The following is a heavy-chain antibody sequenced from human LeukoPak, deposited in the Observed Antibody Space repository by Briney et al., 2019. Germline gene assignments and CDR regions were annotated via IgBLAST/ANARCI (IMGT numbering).Heavy chain of an antibody. V-gene: IGHV3-21*01. J-gene: IGHJ6*03. D-gene: IGHD2-2*01. CDR2: ISISRSYI. CDR3: AREDQLIFNYYMDV. CDR1: GFTYSSYS. Sequence: GGSLRLSCAASGFTYSSYSMNWVRQAPGKGLEWVSSISISRSYIYYADSVKCRFTISSANAKNSLYLQLNSLRAEHTAVYYCAREDQLIFNYYMDVWGKGTTVTVSS.